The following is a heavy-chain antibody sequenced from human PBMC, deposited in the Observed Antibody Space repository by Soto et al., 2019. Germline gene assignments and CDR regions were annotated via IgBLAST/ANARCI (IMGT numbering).Heavy chain of an antibody. D-gene: IGHD2-8*01. CDR2: ISNTGGTT. J-gene: IGHJ4*02. Sequence: EVQLVESGGDLVQTGGSLTLSCSASGFTFGSFAMHWVSQAPGKGLEYVSAISNTGGTTFYADPVKGRFIVSRDNSKNTLYLQISSLRPDDTALYFCVKAFNGQYLNRKAFDYWGQGTLVTVSS. V-gene: IGHV3-64D*08. CDR3: VKAFNGQYLNRKAFDY. CDR1: GFTFGSFA.